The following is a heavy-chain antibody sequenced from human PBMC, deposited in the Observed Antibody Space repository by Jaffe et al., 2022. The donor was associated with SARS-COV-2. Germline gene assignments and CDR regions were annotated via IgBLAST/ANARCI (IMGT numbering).Heavy chain of an antibody. J-gene: IGHJ4*02. CDR1: GFTFSSYA. Sequence: EVQLLESGGGLVQPGGSLRLSCVASGFTFSSYAMTWVRQAPGKGLEWVSSLTNSGGYTYYADSVKGRFTISRDNSKNTLYLQMNSLRAEDTAVYFCARGLEGGARVFDYWGKGTLVTVSS. D-gene: IGHD1-26*01. CDR3: ARGLEGGARVFDY. CDR2: LTNSGGYT. V-gene: IGHV3-23*01.